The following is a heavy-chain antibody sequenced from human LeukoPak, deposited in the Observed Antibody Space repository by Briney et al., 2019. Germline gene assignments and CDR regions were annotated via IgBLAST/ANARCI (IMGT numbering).Heavy chain of an antibody. CDR2: INPSGGST. D-gene: IGHD6-13*01. V-gene: IGHV1-46*01. CDR1: GYTFTSYY. CDR3: ARGRGIAAAVNYYYYYMDV. J-gene: IGHJ6*03. Sequence: GASVKVSCKASGYTFTSYYMHWVRQAPGQGLEWMGLINPSGGSTSYAQKFQGRVTMTRDMSTSTVYMELSSLRSEDTAVYYCARGRGIAAAVNYYYYYMDVWGKGTTVTIS.